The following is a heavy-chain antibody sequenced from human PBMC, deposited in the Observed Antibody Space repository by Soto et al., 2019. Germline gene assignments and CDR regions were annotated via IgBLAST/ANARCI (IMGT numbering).Heavy chain of an antibody. D-gene: IGHD2-8*01. CDR3: AKNGLSDSPSAIDS. Sequence: PGGSLRLSCATSGFTFSSNGMSWVRQAPGKGLDWVSGISGSGRNTYYADSVKGRFTISRDNSKNTLFLQMNSLRVEDTAVYYCAKNGLSDSPSAIDSWGQGPLVTVSS. J-gene: IGHJ4*02. CDR2: ISGSGRNT. CDR1: GFTFSSNG. V-gene: IGHV3-23*01.